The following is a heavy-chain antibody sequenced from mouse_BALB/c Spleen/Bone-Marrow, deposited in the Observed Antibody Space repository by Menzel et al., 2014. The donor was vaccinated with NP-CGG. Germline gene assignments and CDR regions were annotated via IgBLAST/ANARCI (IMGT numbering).Heavy chain of an antibody. CDR3: ARDSFLITRALDY. CDR1: GFSLTGYG. CDR2: IWGDGST. J-gene: IGHJ4*01. V-gene: IGHV2-6-7*01. D-gene: IGHD2-4*01. Sequence: VQRVESGPGLVAPSQSLSITCTVSGFSLTGYGVSWVRQPPGKGLEWLGMIWGDGSTDYNSALKSRLSITKDNSKSQVFLKMSSLQTDDTARYYCARDSFLITRALDYWGQGTSVTVSS.